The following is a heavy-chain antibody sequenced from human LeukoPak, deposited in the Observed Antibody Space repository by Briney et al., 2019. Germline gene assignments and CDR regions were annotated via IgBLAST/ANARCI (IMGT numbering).Heavy chain of an antibody. CDR3: ARYYYDFWSGPTRGYFDY. CDR2: IYYSGST. CDR1: GGSISSSSYY. J-gene: IGHJ4*02. V-gene: IGHV4-39*07. D-gene: IGHD3-3*01. Sequence: PSETLSLTCTVSGGSISSSSYYWGWIRQPPGKGLEWIGSIYYSGSTYYNPSLKSRVTISVDTSKNQFSLKLSSVTAADTAVYYCARYYYDFWSGPTRGYFDYWGQGTLVTVSS.